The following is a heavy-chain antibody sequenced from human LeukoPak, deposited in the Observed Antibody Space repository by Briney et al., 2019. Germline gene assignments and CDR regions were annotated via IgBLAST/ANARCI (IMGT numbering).Heavy chain of an antibody. CDR2: IHPSAGST. V-gene: IGHV1-46*01. D-gene: IGHD1-26*01. J-gene: IGHJ4*02. CDR3: ARVVGRSYDRPYLDY. Sequence: ASVKVSCKASGYTFTHYYIHWVRQAPGQGLEWMGLIHPSAGSTSYAQKFQGRVSMTRDTSTSTVYMDVSSLRSDDTAVYYCARVVGRSYDRPYLDYWGQGTLVTAS. CDR1: GYTFTHYY.